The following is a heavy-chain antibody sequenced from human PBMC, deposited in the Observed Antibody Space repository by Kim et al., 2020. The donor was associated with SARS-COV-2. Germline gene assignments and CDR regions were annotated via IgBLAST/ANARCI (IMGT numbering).Heavy chain of an antibody. J-gene: IGHJ3*02. V-gene: IGHV3-48*02. Sequence: GGSLRLSCAASGFTFSSYSMNWVRQAPGKGLEWVSYISSSSSTIYYADSVKGRFTISRDNAKNSLYLQMNSLRDEDTAVYYCARDFSGAYYYDAFDIWGQGTMVNVSS. D-gene: IGHD3-10*01. CDR2: ISSSSSTI. CDR3: ARDFSGAYYYDAFDI. CDR1: GFTFSSYS.